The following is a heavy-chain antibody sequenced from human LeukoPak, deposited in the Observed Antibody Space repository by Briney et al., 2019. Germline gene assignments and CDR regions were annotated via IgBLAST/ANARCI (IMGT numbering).Heavy chain of an antibody. J-gene: IGHJ4*02. CDR3: AKDRDCSSTGCYVFAN. D-gene: IGHD2-2*01. CDR1: GVTLRNYA. CDR2: ISGDGEST. Sequence: GGSLRLSCAASGVTLRNYAMTWIRQAPGKGLQWVSVISGDGESTYYADSVRGRFTISRDNSKNTMYLQMNNLRAEDAAIYYCAKDRDCSSTGCYVFANWGQGTLVTVSS. V-gene: IGHV3-23*01.